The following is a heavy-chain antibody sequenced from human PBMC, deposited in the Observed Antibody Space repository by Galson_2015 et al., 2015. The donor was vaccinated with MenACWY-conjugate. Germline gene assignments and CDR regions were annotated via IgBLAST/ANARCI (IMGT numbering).Heavy chain of an antibody. Sequence: SLRLSCAASGFTFSSSWIHWVRQAPGKGLVWVSRITSDDTTLCADSVKGRFTIFRDNAKNTVYLQMNSLRAEDTAVYYCARPVDGYIFVAWGQGTLVIVSS. D-gene: IGHD3-9*01. CDR3: ARPVDGYIFVA. J-gene: IGHJ5*02. CDR2: ITSDDTT. V-gene: IGHV3-74*01. CDR1: GFTFSSSW.